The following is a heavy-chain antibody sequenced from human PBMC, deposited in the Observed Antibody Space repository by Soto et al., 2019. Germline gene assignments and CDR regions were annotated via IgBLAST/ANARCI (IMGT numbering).Heavy chain of an antibody. J-gene: IGHJ6*03. CDR3: ARCERGAIPNYYYYYMDV. V-gene: IGHV4-59*08. Sequence: ASETLSHTCPFSGGSISSYYWIWIRQPPGKGLEWIGYIYYSGSTNYNPSLKSRVTISVDTSKNQFSLKLSSVTAADTAVYYCARCERGAIPNYYYYYMDVWGKGTTVTVSS. CDR2: IYYSGST. D-gene: IGHD2-2*02. CDR1: GGSISSYY.